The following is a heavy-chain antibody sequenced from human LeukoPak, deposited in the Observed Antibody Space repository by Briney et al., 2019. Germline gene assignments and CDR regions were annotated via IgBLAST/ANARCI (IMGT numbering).Heavy chain of an antibody. CDR2: ISYDGSNK. CDR3: AMQYSSGSLGAFDI. J-gene: IGHJ3*02. CDR1: GFTFSSYA. V-gene: IGHV3-30-3*01. D-gene: IGHD6-19*01. Sequence: GGSLRLSCAASGFTFSSYAMHWVRQAPGKGLEWVAVISYDGSNKYYADSVKGRFTISRDNSKNTLYLQMNSLRAEDTAVYYCAMQYSSGSLGAFDIWGQGTMVTVSS.